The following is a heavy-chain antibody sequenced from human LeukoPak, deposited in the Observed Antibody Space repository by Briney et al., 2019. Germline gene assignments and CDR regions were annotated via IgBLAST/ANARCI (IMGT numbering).Heavy chain of an antibody. CDR1: GFTCSDYY. D-gene: IGHD2-2*01. J-gene: IGHJ5*02. CDR3: SGDGISSTSSFDP. Sequence: PGGSLRLSCAASGFTCSDYYMSWFRQAPGKGLEWVSYLSSSGSSIYYAYSVKGRFTISRDNAKNSLYLQMKSPKAEDPAVDYCSGDGISSTSSFDPWGQGALVTVSS. CDR2: LSSSGSSI. V-gene: IGHV3-11*01.